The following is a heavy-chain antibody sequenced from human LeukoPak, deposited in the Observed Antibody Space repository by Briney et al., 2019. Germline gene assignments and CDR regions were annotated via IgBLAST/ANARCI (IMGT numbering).Heavy chain of an antibody. V-gene: IGHV4-34*01. CDR1: GGSFSGYY. CDR3: ARVPYYDFWSGYYYWFDP. Sequence: KTSETLSLTCAVYGGSFSGYYWSWIRQPPGKGLEWIGEINHSGSTNYNPSLKSRVTISVDTSKNQFSLKLSSVTAADTAVYYCARVPYYDFWSGYYYWFDPWGQGTLVTVSS. CDR2: INHSGST. J-gene: IGHJ5*02. D-gene: IGHD3-3*01.